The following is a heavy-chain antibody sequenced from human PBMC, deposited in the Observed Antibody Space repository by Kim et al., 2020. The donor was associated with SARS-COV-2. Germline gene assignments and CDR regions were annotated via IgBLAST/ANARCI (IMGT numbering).Heavy chain of an antibody. CDR1: GFTLSSSA. D-gene: IGHD3-16*01. CDR3: ANRLGGWGAFDI. CDR2: LSHSDGST. Sequence: GGSLRLSCAGSGFTLSSSAMSWIRQGPGKGLEWVSTLSHSDGSTFYADSVKGRFSISRDTSKNTLYLQMNSLTADDTAVYFCANRLGGWGAFDIWGQGT. J-gene: IGHJ3*02. V-gene: IGHV3-23*01.